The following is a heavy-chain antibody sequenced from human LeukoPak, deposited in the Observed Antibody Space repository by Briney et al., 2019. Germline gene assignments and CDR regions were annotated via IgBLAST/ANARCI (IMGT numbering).Heavy chain of an antibody. CDR2: TYYRSKWNT. V-gene: IGHV6-1*01. J-gene: IGHJ4*02. Sequence: SQTLSLTCAISGDSLPNNNVAWNWIRQSPSRGLEWLGRTYYRSKWNTDYAVSVKSRITINSDTSKNQFSLQLNSVTPEDTAVYYRARGCYSSFDYWDQGTLVTVSS. CDR3: ARGCYSSFDY. D-gene: IGHD5-18*01. CDR1: GDSLPNNNVA.